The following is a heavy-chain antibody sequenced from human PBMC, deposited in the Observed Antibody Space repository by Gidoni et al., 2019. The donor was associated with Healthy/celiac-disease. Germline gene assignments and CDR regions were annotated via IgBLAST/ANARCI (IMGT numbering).Heavy chain of an antibody. CDR1: GGSISSSSYY. J-gene: IGHJ6*02. CDR2: IYYSGST. CDR3: ARVVPAASYYYYYGMDV. D-gene: IGHD2-2*01. Sequence: QLQLQESGPGLVKPSETLSITCTVAGGSISSSSYYWGWIRKPPGKGLEWIGIIYYSGSTYSTPSLKIRFTISVDTSKNQFSLKLSSVTAADTAVYYCARVVPAASYYYYYGMDVWGQGTTVTVSS. V-gene: IGHV4-39*01.